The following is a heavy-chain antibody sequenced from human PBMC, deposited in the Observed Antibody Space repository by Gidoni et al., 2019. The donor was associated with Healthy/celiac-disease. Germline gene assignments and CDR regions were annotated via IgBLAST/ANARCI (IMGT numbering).Heavy chain of an antibody. CDR3: AGGYRKPYYFDY. V-gene: IGHV3-23*01. CDR2: SSCSCGST. J-gene: IGHJ4*02. CDR1: GFTFSSYA. D-gene: IGHD5-18*01. Sequence: EVQLLESGGGLVQPGGSLRLSCAASGFTFSSYAMSWVRQAPGKGLEGVSASSCSCGSTYYADSVKGLFTISRDNSKNTLYLQMNSLRAEDTAVYYCAGGYRKPYYFDYWGQGTLVTVSS.